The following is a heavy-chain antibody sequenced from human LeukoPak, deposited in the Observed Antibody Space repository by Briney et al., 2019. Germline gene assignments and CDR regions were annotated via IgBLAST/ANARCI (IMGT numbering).Heavy chain of an antibody. D-gene: IGHD6-13*01. V-gene: IGHV4-39*01. CDR1: GGSIITSSFF. J-gene: IGHJ2*01. Sequence: PSETLSLTCTVSGGSIITSSFFWGWVRQSPAKGLEWIGNIYYRGNTNYNPSLQGRVTISLDTSKSQFSLNLSSVTAADTSVYYCARHASNWFRRYFWYFDLWGRGTLVSVSS. CDR2: IYYRGNT. CDR3: ARHASNWFRRYFWYFDL.